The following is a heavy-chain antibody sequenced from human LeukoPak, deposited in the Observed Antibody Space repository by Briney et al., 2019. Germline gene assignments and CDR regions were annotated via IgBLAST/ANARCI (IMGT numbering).Heavy chain of an antibody. CDR3: ARNVLRNGYPSPPYYFDY. Sequence: KTSETLSLTCAVYGGSFSGYYWSWIRQPPGKGLEWIGEINHSGSTNYNPSLKSRVTISVDTSKNQFSLKLSSVTAADTAVYYCARNVLRNGYPSPPYYFDYWGQGTLVTVSS. CDR1: GGSFSGYY. V-gene: IGHV4-34*01. J-gene: IGHJ4*02. CDR2: INHSGST. D-gene: IGHD3-3*01.